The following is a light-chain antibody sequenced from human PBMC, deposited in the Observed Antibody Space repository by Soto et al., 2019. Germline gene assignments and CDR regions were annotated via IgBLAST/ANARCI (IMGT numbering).Light chain of an antibody. V-gene: IGKV3-11*01. CDR1: QSVSSY. J-gene: IGKJ2*01. CDR2: DAS. Sequence: EIVLTQSPATLSLSPGERATISCRASQSVSSYLSWYQQKPGQAPRLLIYDASNRATGIPARFSGSGSGTDFPLTISSLEPEDFAVYYCQQRSNWPPLYTFGQGTKLEIK. CDR3: QQRSNWPPLYT.